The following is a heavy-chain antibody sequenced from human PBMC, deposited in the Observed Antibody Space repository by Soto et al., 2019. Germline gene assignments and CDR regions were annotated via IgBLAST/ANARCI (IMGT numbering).Heavy chain of an antibody. CDR1: GYTFTGYY. Sequence: ASVKVSCKASGYTFTGYYMHWVRQAPGQGLEWMGWINPNSGGTNYAQKFQGWVTMTRDTSINTAYMELSRLRSDDTAVYYCARRAVAGTGGAFDIWGQGTVVTVSS. CDR3: ARRAVAGTGGAFDI. CDR2: INPNSGGT. V-gene: IGHV1-2*04. D-gene: IGHD6-19*01. J-gene: IGHJ3*02.